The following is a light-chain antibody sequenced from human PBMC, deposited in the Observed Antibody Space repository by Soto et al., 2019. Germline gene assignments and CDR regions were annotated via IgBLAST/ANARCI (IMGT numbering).Light chain of an antibody. CDR2: GNS. J-gene: IGLJ3*02. V-gene: IGLV1-40*01. CDR3: QSYDSSLTV. Sequence: QSVLTQPPSVSGAPGQRVTISCTGSSSNIGAGYDVHWYQQLPGTAPKLLIYGNSNPPSGVPDRFSGSKSGTSASLAITGLQAENEADYYCQSYDSSLTVFGGGTKLTVL. CDR1: SSNIGAGYD.